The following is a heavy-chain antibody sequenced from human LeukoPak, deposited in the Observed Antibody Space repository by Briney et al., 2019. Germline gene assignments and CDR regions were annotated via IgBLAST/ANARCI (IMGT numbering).Heavy chain of an antibody. D-gene: IGHD4-17*01. CDR3: ARVNYGDYLPSFDY. CDR1: GFTFSDYY. J-gene: IGHJ4*02. CDR2: ISSSGSTI. Sequence: GGSLRLSCAPSGFTFSDYYMTWIRQAPGKGLEWVSYISSSGSTIYYADSVKGRFTISRDNAKNSLYLQMNSLRAEDTAVYYCARVNYGDYLPSFDYWGQGTLVTVSS. V-gene: IGHV3-11*01.